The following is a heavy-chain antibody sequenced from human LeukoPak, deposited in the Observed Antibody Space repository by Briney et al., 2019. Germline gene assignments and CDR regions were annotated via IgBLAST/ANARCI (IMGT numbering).Heavy chain of an antibody. J-gene: IGHJ4*02. CDR3: AAGEPYVY. Sequence: GGSWRLPCPGSGFTFTTYGMHGFRQAPGKGLEWVAIIWYDGSNKYYADSVKGRFTISRDNSENTLYLQMNSLRAEDTAVYFCAAGEPYVYWGQGALVTVSS. CDR2: IWYDGSNK. D-gene: IGHD1-14*01. V-gene: IGHV3-33*01. CDR1: GFTFTTYG.